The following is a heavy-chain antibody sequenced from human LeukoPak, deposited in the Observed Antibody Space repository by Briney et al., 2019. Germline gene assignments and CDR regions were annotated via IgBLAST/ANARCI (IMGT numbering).Heavy chain of an antibody. CDR3: ARGANYDFWSGYYPYYYYMDV. J-gene: IGHJ6*03. D-gene: IGHD3-3*01. Sequence: GASVKVSCKASGYTFTSYGINWVRQATGQGLEWMGWMNPNSGNTGYAQKFQGRVTITRNTSISTAYMELSSLRSEDTAVYYCARGANYDFWSGYYPYYYYMDVWGKGTTVTVSS. CDR2: MNPNSGNT. CDR1: GYTFTSYG. V-gene: IGHV1-8*03.